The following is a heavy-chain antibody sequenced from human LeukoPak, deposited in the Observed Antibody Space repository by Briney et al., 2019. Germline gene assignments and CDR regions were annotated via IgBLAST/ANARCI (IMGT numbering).Heavy chain of an antibody. Sequence: GGSLRLSCAASGLTFRNARMTWVRQAPGKGLEWVGRIKSKTDGGTIDYAAPVKGRFTISRDDSKNTLFLQMSRLRTEDTAVYYCTTDEAAGTDYWGQGTLVTVSS. J-gene: IGHJ4*02. CDR3: TTDEAAGTDY. CDR1: GLTFRNAR. V-gene: IGHV3-15*01. D-gene: IGHD6-13*01. CDR2: IKSKTDGGTI.